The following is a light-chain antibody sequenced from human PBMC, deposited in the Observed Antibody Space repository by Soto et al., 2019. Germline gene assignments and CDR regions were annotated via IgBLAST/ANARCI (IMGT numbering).Light chain of an antibody. V-gene: IGKV4-1*01. J-gene: IGKJ2*01. CDR3: QQYYTTPYT. CDR2: WAS. CDR1: QRVLYSSDNKNY. Sequence: DIVMTQSPDSLAVSLGERATINCKSSQRVLYSSDNKNYLTWYQQRPGQPPKLLIYWASTRESGVPVRFSGSGSGTDFTLTISSLKAEDVAVYYCQQYYTTPYTFGQGTKLEFK.